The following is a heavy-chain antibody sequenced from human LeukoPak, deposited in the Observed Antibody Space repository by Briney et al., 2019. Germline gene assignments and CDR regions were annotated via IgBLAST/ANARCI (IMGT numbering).Heavy chain of an antibody. CDR3: ARRPFGADY. CDR1: GFSFSKYW. CDR2: IKDDGTEK. Sequence: GGSLRLSCAASGFSFSKYWMSWVRQAPGKGLQWVANIKDDGTEKYYVDSVKGRFTISRDNAKNSVYLQMNSLRVEDTAVYYCARRPFGADYWGQGTVVTVSS. J-gene: IGHJ4*02. V-gene: IGHV3-7*01. D-gene: IGHD3-10*01.